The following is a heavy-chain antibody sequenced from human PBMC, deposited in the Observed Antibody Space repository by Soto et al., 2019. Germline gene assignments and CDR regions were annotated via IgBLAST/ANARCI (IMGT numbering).Heavy chain of an antibody. D-gene: IGHD5-18*01. Sequence: PGGSLRLSCEASGFNFGAYGMHWVRQAPGKGLEWVAVISHDGTKTYYSDSVKGRFTVSRDNSKNMLYVQMVSLRPDDTAVYSCAKDRRDGYNTCSRCYGVDVWGQGNTVTVSS. CDR1: GFNFGAYG. V-gene: IGHV3-30*18. CDR3: AKDRRDGYNTCSRCYGVDV. CDR2: ISHDGTKT. J-gene: IGHJ6*02.